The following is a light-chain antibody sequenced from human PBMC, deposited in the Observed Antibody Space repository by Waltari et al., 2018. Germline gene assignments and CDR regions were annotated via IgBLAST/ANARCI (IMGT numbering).Light chain of an antibody. CDR1: HSDVGGYNY. J-gene: IGLJ1*01. V-gene: IGLV2-14*01. Sequence: QSALTQPASVSGSPGQSITISCTGTHSDVGGYNYVSWYQQHPGKAPKLMIYEVSNRPSGVSNRFSGSKSGNTASLTISGLQAEDEADYYCSSYTSSSAYVFGTGTKVTVL. CDR3: SSYTSSSAYV. CDR2: EVS.